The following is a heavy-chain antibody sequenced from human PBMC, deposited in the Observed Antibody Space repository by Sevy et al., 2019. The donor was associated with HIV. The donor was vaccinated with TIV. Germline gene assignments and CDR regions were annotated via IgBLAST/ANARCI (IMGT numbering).Heavy chain of an antibody. CDR1: GYTFTGYY. J-gene: IGHJ6*02. D-gene: IGHD4-17*01. V-gene: IGHV1-2*02. CDR3: APDLYGDYRYYYYYYGMDV. CDR2: INPNSGGT. Sequence: ASVKVSCKASGYTFTGYYMHWVRQAPGQGLEWMAWINPNSGGTNYAQKFQGRVTMTRDTSISTAYMELCRLRSDDTAVYHCAPDLYGDYRYYYYYYGMDVWGQGTTVTVSS.